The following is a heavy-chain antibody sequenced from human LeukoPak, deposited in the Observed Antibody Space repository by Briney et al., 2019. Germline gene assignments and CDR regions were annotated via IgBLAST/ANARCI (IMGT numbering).Heavy chain of an antibody. D-gene: IGHD3-22*01. Sequence: PSETLSLTCTVSGGSISSYYWSWIRQPAGKGLEWIGRIYTSGSTDYSPSLKSRVTMSLDTSKNQFSLNLYSVTAADTAVYFCAREPKTYDGSGYYHDSWGQGTLVTVSS. CDR1: GGSISSYY. V-gene: IGHV4-4*07. J-gene: IGHJ4*02. CDR3: AREPKTYDGSGYYHDS. CDR2: IYTSGST.